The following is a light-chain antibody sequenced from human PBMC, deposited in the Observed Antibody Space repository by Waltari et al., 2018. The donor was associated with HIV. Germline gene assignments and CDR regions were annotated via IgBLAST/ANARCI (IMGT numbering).Light chain of an antibody. CDR1: QTIKNN. CDR2: GAS. J-gene: IGKJ5*01. CDR3: QQTYMTPQT. Sequence: DIQMTQSPSSLSASVGDRVSITCRASQTIKNNLNWYRQTPEKAPKLLIFGASNLQSGVPSRFTGTGSGTYFTLTVSSLQPEDFATYYCQQTYMTPQTFGQGTRLEIK. V-gene: IGKV1-39*01.